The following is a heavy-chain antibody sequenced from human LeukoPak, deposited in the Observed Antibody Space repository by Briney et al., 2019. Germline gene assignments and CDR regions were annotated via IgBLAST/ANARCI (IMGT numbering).Heavy chain of an antibody. J-gene: IGHJ3*01. D-gene: IGHD5-24*01. CDR1: GASVSTTAYC. CDR3: ASYREAYDLYPHGLDV. V-gene: IGHV4-61*02. Sequence: SQTLSLTCSVSGASVSTTAYCWNWIRQPAGVGLEWVGRIYASGNTHYNPSLKSRVTMSLDTSKNQFSLTMNSVTAADSAVYFCASYREAYDLYPHGLDVWGRGTVVTVSS. CDR2: IYASGNT.